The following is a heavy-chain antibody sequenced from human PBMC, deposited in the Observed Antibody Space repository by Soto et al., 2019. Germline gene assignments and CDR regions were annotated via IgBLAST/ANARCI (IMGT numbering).Heavy chain of an antibody. CDR3: ATYTAGGGGRGY. V-gene: IGHV4-59*08. Sequence: QVQLQESGPGLVKPSETLSLTCTVSGASISRDHWNWIRQPPGKGLEWIGEYSGTSNYNPPLRSLETISVYTSNNTVSLKVSSVTSSDSAVYYCATYTAGGGGRGYWGQGTLVIVSS. J-gene: IGHJ4*02. D-gene: IGHD3-16*01. CDR2: YSGTS. CDR1: GASISRDH.